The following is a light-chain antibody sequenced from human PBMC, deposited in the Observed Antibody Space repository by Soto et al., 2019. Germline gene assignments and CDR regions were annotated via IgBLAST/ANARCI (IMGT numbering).Light chain of an antibody. J-gene: IGKJ1*01. CDR3: QEADCHTST. CDR2: DAS. Sequence: IKINHSPSTLAVTVGDRVTMTCRASQSISSWLAWYQQKPGKATKLLIYDASSLESGVPSRFSGSGSGTEFTLTISSLQPDDFATYYCQEADCHTSTFGQGTMLDTK. CDR1: QSISSW. V-gene: IGKV1-5*01.